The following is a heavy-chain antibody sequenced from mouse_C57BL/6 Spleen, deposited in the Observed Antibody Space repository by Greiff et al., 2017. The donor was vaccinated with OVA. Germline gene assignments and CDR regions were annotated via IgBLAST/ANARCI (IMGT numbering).Heavy chain of an antibody. V-gene: IGHV1-82*01. Sequence: VQRVESGPELVKPGASVKISCKASGYAFSSSWMNWVKQRPGKGLEWIGRIYPGDGDTNYNGKFKGKATLTADKSSSTAYMQLSSLTSEDSAVYFCARGDYSNPFAYWGQGTLVTVSA. D-gene: IGHD2-5*01. J-gene: IGHJ3*01. CDR1: GYAFSSSW. CDR3: ARGDYSNPFAY. CDR2: IYPGDGDT.